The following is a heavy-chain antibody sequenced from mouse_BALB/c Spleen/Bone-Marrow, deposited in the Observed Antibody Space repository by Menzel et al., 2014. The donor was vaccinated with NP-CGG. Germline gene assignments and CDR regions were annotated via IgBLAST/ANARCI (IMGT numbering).Heavy chain of an antibody. CDR1: GYTFTSYV. V-gene: IGHV1-14*01. J-gene: IGHJ1*01. D-gene: IGHD2-2*01. CDR2: INPYNDDT. Sequence: VQLQQSGPELAKPGASVKMSCKASGYTFTSYVVHWVKQKPGQGLEWIGNINPYNDDTMYNEKFKGKATLTSDKSSSTAYMELSSLTSEDSAVYYCARSLYGYDWYFDVWGAGTTVTVSS. CDR3: ARSLYGYDWYFDV.